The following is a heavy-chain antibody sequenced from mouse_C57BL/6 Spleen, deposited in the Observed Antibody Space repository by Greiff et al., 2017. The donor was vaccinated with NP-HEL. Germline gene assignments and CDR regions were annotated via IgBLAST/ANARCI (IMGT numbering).Heavy chain of an antibody. CDR3: ARIGDYDYDVWFAY. Sequence: QVTLKESGPGILQPSQTLSLSCSFSGFSLSTFGMGVGWIRQPSGQGLEWLAHIWWDDDKYYNPALKSRLTISKDTSKNQVFLKIANVDTADTATYYCARIGDYDYDVWFAYWGQGTLVTVSA. CDR2: IWWDDDK. CDR1: GFSLSTFGMG. J-gene: IGHJ3*01. D-gene: IGHD2-4*01. V-gene: IGHV8-8*01.